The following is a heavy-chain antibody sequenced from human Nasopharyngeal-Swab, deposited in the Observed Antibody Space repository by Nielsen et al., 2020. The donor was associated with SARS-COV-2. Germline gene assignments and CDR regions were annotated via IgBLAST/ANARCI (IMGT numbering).Heavy chain of an antibody. CDR2: VDPSGGNT. V-gene: IGHV3-23*01. J-gene: IGHJ4*02. Sequence: GGSLRLSCAASGFPFRNYYMTWVRQPPGEGLEWVSTVDPSGGNTYYADSVRGRFTISRDNSKNALYLQMNSLRVEDTAIYYCVKSNFLDYRGQGAQVTVSS. CDR1: GFPFRNYY. CDR3: VKSNFLDY. D-gene: IGHD3-3*01.